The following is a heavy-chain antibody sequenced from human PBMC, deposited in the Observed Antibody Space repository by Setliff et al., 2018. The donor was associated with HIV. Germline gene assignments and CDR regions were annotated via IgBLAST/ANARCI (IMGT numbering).Heavy chain of an antibody. Sequence: SQTLSLTCAISGDSVSSNSAAWNWIRQSPSRGLEWLARTYYRSKWYSDYTVSVKSRITINPDTSKNQFSLQLNSVTPEDTAVYYCARDSGVSSNSNDAFDIWGQGTMVTVSS. CDR1: GDSVSSNSAA. D-gene: IGHD1-1*01. J-gene: IGHJ3*02. V-gene: IGHV6-1*01. CDR3: ARDSGVSSNSNDAFDI. CDR2: TYYRSKWYS.